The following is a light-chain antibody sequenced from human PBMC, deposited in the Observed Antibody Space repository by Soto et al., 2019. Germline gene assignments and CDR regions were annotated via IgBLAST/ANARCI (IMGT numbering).Light chain of an antibody. Sequence: DIQMTQSPSSLSASVGDRVTITCRASQSISSYLNWYQQKPGKAPKLLINAASSLQSGVPSRFSGTGSGTDFTLTISSLQPEDFATYYCQQSYSIPYPFGQGTKLEIK. J-gene: IGKJ2*01. CDR3: QQSYSIPYP. V-gene: IGKV1-39*01. CDR1: QSISSY. CDR2: AAS.